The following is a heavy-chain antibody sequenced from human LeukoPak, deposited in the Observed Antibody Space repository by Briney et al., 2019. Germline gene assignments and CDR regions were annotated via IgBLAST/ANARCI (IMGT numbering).Heavy chain of an antibody. D-gene: IGHD3-9*01. CDR3: ATGGPWDLLKY. J-gene: IGHJ4*02. CDR1: GDTLTELS. CDR2: FDPEHGEM. V-gene: IGHV1-24*01. Sequence: ASVKVSRKVSGDTLTELSTHWVRQAPGKGLEWMGGFDPEHGEMIYAQKLQGRVTMTEDRSTDTAYTELSSLRSEDTAVYYCATGGPWDLLKYWGQGTLVTVSS.